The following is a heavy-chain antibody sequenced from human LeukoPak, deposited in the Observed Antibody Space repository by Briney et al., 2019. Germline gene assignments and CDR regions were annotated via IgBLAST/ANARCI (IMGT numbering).Heavy chain of an antibody. CDR3: ATDARIYGNDAFDI. V-gene: IGHV1-24*01. CDR2: FDPEDGET. J-gene: IGHJ3*02. D-gene: IGHD5-12*01. CDR1: GYTLTELS. Sequence: ASVKVSCKVSGYTLTELSMHWVRQAPGKGLEWMGGFDPEDGETIYAQKFQGRVTMTEDTSTDTAYMELSSLRSEDTAVYYCATDARIYGNDAFDIWGQGTMVTVSS.